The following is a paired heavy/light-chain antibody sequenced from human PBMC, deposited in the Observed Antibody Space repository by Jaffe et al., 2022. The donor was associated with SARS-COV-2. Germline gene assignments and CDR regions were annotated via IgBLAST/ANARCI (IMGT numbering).Light chain of an antibody. CDR1: QSISTF. J-gene: IGKJ3*01. CDR2: TAS. CDR3: QQSYIPPLT. Sequence: DIQMTQSPSSLSASVGDRVTMTCRASQSISTFLNWYQQTAGKAPKLLIYTASNLQSGVPSRFSASGSGTDFTLTINSLQPEDFATYYCQQSYIPPLTFGPGTKVDV. V-gene: IGKV1-39*01.
Heavy chain of an antibody. CDR3: AREDMSGWSKMDISSEYFFH. Sequence: QVHLEQSGPEVKKPGASVKVACKASGYTFTDHQVHWFRQAPGQGPEWVGRINPNGGGTRYAENLQGRVTMTSDTSVITVYMELNRLTSDDTGVYYCAREDMSGWSKMDISSEYFFHWGQGTLVTVSS. J-gene: IGHJ1*01. CDR1: GYTFTDHQ. V-gene: IGHV1-2*02. D-gene: IGHD6-19*01. CDR2: INPNGGGT.